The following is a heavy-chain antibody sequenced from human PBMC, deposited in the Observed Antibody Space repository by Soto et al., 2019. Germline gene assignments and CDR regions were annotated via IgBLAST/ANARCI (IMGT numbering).Heavy chain of an antibody. CDR3: ARDHSSSCPCGWFDP. D-gene: IGHD6-6*01. J-gene: IGHJ5*02. Sequence: ASVKVSCKASGYTFTSYGISWVRQAPGQGLEWMVWISAYNGNTHYAQKLQGRVTMTTDTSTSTAYMELRSLRYGHPAVYCCARDHSSSCPCGWFDPWGQGTLVTVSS. CDR2: ISAYNGNT. V-gene: IGHV1-18*01. CDR1: GYTFTSYG.